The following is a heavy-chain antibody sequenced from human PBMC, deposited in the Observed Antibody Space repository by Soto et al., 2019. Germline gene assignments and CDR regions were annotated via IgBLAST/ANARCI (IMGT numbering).Heavy chain of an antibody. CDR1: GYTFTSND. CDR3: ARGLGYSYYMDV. J-gene: IGHJ6*03. V-gene: IGHV1-8*01. Sequence: QVQLVQSGAEVKKPGASVKVSCKASGYTFTSNDINWVRQASGQGLEWMGWMNPNSGNTGYAQKIQGRVTMTRSTFISTAYMELSSLRSEDTAVYYCARGLGYSYYMDVRGEETTITVSS. CDR2: MNPNSGNT.